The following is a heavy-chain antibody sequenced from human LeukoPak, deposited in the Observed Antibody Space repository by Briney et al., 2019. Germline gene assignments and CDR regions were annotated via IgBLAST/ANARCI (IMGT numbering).Heavy chain of an antibody. CDR2: ISSSGSTI. D-gene: IGHD1/OR15-1a*01. Sequence: GGSLRLXCAASGFTFSSYWMSWVRQTPGKGLEWVSYISSSGSTIYYAESVKGRFTISRDNAKNSLYLQMNSLRAEDTAVYYCAREAYNWNNRMVDYWGQGTLVTVSS. CDR1: GFTFSSYW. V-gene: IGHV3-48*04. J-gene: IGHJ4*02. CDR3: AREAYNWNNRMVDY.